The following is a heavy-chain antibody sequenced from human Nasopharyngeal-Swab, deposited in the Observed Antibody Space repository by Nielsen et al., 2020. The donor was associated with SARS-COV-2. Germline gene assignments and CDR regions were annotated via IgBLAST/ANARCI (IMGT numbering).Heavy chain of an antibody. Sequence: AGSLRLSCAASGFSFSSYWLHWVRQVPGKGLVWVSCIYGDGTTTKYADSVKGRFTISRDNAKNTLYLQMNGLRAEDTAVYYCARIAAVDIRGFQHWGQGTLVSVSS. CDR1: GFSFSSYW. CDR2: IYGDGTTT. J-gene: IGHJ1*01. V-gene: IGHV3-74*03. D-gene: IGHD6-13*01. CDR3: ARIAAVDIRGFQH.